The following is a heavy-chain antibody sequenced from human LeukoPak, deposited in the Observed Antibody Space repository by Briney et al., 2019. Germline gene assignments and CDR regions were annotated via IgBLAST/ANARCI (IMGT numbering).Heavy chain of an antibody. CDR3: ARGGVTAAIDY. V-gene: IGHV3-74*01. CDR2: INSDGSST. J-gene: IGHJ4*02. CDR1: GFTLSSYW. D-gene: IGHD2-2*01. Sequence: GGSLTLSCAASGFTLSSYWMHCLPEAPGGGRVWVSRINSDGSSTSYADFVKGRFTISRDNAQNTLYLQMNSVRGEDTAVYYCARGGVTAAIDYWGQGTLVTVSS.